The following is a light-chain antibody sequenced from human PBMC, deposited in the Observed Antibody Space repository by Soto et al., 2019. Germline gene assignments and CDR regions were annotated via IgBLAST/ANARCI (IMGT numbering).Light chain of an antibody. CDR1: QDISNY. CDR2: GAS. CDR3: QQYDSYPWT. V-gene: IGKV1-8*01. J-gene: IGKJ1*01. Sequence: AIRMTQSPSSFSASTGDRVTITCRASQDISNYLAWFQQKPGKAPKLLIYGASTLQSGVPSRFSGSGSGTDFTLTISCLQSEDFATYYRQQYDSYPWTFGQGTKAEIK.